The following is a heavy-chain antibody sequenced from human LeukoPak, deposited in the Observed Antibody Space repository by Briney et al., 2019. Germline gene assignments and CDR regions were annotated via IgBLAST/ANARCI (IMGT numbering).Heavy chain of an antibody. J-gene: IGHJ4*02. CDR1: GFTFSSYA. D-gene: IGHD3-3*01. Sequence: GGSLRLSCAASGFTFSSYAMSWVRQAPGKGLEWVSAISGSGGSTYYADPVKGRFTISRDNSKNTLYLQMNSLRAEDTAVYYCATPSFFGVVISDYWGQGTLVTVSS. V-gene: IGHV3-23*01. CDR2: ISGSGGST. CDR3: ATPSFFGVVISDY.